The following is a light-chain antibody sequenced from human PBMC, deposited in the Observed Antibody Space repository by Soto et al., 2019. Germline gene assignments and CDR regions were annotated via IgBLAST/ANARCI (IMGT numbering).Light chain of an antibody. J-gene: IGKJ1*01. CDR3: QQYYNTPWT. CDR2: WAS. V-gene: IGKV4-1*01. CDR1: QNLLYNSNNKNY. Sequence: DIVMTQSPDSLAVSLGETATINCKSSQNLLYNSNNKNYLAWHQQKPGQPPKLLIYWASTRESGVPDRFSGRGSGTDFPLTISSLQAEDVAVYYCQQYYNTPWTFGQGTKVEIK.